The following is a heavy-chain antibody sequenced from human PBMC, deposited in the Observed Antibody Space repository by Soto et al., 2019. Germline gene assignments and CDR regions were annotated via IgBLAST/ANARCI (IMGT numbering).Heavy chain of an antibody. Sequence: SETLSLTCTVSGGSVSSSSYYWGWVRRPPGKGLEWIGSVYYSGSTYYNPSLESRVTISVDTSKNQFSLKLSSVTAADTAVYYCARHGLQWLTPLYYMDVWGKGTTVTVSS. J-gene: IGHJ6*03. D-gene: IGHD6-19*01. CDR3: ARHGLQWLTPLYYMDV. V-gene: IGHV4-39*07. CDR2: VYYSGST. CDR1: GGSVSSSSYY.